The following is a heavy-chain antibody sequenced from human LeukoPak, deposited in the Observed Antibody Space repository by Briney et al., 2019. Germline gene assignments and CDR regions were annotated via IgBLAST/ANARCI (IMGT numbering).Heavy chain of an antibody. Sequence: SETLSLTCTVSGGSISSSSYYWGWIRQPPGKGLEWIGSIYYSGSTYYNPSLKSRVTISVDTSKNQFSLKLSSVTAADTAVYYCARVSRYYYYGMDVWGQGTTVTVSS. CDR3: ARVSRYYYYGMDV. V-gene: IGHV4-39*01. CDR2: IYYSGST. J-gene: IGHJ6*02. CDR1: GGSISSSSYY.